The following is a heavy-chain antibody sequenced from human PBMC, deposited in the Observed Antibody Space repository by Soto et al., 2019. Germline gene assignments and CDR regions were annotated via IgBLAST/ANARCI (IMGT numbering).Heavy chain of an antibody. Sequence: GVSLILSCAASGVTFRAFEMNWVRQAPGKGLEWVSYISSSDGTRYYADSVKGRFTISRDNAKSSLYLQMNSLRAEDTAVYYCARESDTGGNPDFDYWGKGHLVTVYS. V-gene: IGHV3-48*03. D-gene: IGHD3-10*01. CDR3: ARESDTGGNPDFDY. CDR2: ISSSDGTR. CDR1: GVTFRAFE. J-gene: IGHJ4*02.